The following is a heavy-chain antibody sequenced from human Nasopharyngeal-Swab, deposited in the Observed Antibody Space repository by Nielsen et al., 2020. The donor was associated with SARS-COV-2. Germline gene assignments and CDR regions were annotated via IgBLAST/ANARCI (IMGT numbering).Heavy chain of an antibody. CDR1: GFTFSSYE. CDR3: ARTGGNTISGVVLGYYFDN. D-gene: IGHD3-3*01. Sequence: GESLKISCAASGFTFSSYEMNWVRQAPGKGLEWVSHISNSGVTIYYADSVRGRFTISRDNAKNSLYLQMNSLRDEDTAVYYCARTGGNTISGVVLGYYFDNWGQGTLVTVSS. J-gene: IGHJ4*02. CDR2: ISNSGVTI. V-gene: IGHV3-48*03.